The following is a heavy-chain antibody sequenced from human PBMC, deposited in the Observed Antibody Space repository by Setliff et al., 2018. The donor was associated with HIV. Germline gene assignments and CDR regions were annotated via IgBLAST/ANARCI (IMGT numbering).Heavy chain of an antibody. V-gene: IGHV1-2*02. CDR1: GYTFTAYH. CDR3: ASAVAGTPFDY. Sequence: GASVKVSCKASGYTFTAYHMHWVRRAPGQGLEWMGWINLNSGGTSYAQKFRGRVTMTRDTSINTGYMELSRLRSDDTAVYYCASAVAGTPFDYWGQGALVTVSS. J-gene: IGHJ4*02. D-gene: IGHD6-19*01. CDR2: INLNSGGT.